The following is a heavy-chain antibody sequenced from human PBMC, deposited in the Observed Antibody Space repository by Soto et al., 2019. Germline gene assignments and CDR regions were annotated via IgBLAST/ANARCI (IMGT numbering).Heavy chain of an antibody. CDR3: SRSLDS. V-gene: IGHV3-7*01. CDR2: INPDGSEK. J-gene: IGHJ4*02. CDR1: GFTFSSFW. Sequence: PGGSLRLSCAGSGFTFSSFWMDWVRQAPGKGLEWVANINPDGSEKHYVDSVKGRFTISRDNGKNSLYLQMSSLTAQDSALYYCSRSLDSWGQGTRVTVSS.